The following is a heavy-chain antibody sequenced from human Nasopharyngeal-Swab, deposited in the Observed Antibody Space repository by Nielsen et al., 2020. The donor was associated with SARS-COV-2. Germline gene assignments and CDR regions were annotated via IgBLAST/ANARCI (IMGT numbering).Heavy chain of an antibody. CDR3: ARGYRSWSFPSSYYYYYMDV. CDR1: GGSFSDNY. V-gene: IGHV4-34*01. CDR2: ISHSGAT. Sequence: SETLSLTCAVYGGSFSDNYWNWVRQSPGKGLEWIGEISHSGATNYKSSLKSRVVMSVDTSKNKFSLNLRSVTAADTAVYYCARGYRSWSFPSSYYYYYMDVWGQGTTVTVSS. J-gene: IGHJ6*03. D-gene: IGHD3-3*01.